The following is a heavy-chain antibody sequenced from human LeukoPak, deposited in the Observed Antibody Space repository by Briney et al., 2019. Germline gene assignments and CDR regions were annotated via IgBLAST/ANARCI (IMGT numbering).Heavy chain of an antibody. V-gene: IGHV1-46*01. CDR2: INPSGGST. J-gene: IGHJ5*02. Sequence: ASVKVSCKASGYTFTSYYMHWVRQAPGQGLEWMGIINPSGGSTSYAQRFQGRVTMTRDMSTSTVYMELSSLRSEDTAVYYCARVGGSLMKLNWFDPWGQGTLVTVSS. D-gene: IGHD1-26*01. CDR1: GYTFTSYY. CDR3: ARVGGSLMKLNWFDP.